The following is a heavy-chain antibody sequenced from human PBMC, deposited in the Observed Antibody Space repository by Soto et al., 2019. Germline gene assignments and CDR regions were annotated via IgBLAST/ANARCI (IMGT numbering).Heavy chain of an antibody. J-gene: IGHJ4*02. CDR2: ISGSGGST. V-gene: IGHV3-23*01. CDR3: AKEIPRSPLGIPSFDY. CDR1: GFTFSSYA. D-gene: IGHD7-27*01. Sequence: GGSLRLSCAASGFTFSSYAMSWVRQAPGKGLEWVSAISGSGGSTYYADSVKGRFTISRDNSKNTLYLQMNSLRAEDTAVYYCAKEIPRSPLGIPSFDYWGQGTLVTVSS.